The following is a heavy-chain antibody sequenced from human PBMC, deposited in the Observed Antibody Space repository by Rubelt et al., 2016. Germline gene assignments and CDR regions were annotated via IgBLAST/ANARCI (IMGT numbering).Heavy chain of an antibody. D-gene: IGHD3-3*01. J-gene: IGHJ4*02. CDR3: AKSKVGSLEWLLSFDY. CDR2: IRPDGSDI. Sequence: EVQLVESGGGLVQPGASLRLSCAASGFTFGSHWMSWVRQAPGKGLEWVASIRPDGSDIHYVDSLKGRFTIPRDNSKNTLYLQMNNLRAEETAVYYCAKSKVGSLEWLLSFDYWGQGILVTVSS. V-gene: IGHV3-7*03. CDR1: GFTFGSHW.